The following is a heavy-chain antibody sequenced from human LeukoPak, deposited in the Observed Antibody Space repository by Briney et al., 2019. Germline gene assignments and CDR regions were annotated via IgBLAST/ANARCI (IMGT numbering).Heavy chain of an antibody. V-gene: IGHV4-61*02. CDR3: ARESWDCSGGSCYTWI. CDR2: IYTSGST. J-gene: IGHJ4*02. Sequence: SQTLSLTCTVSGGSTSSGSYYWSWIRQPAGKGLEWIGRIYTSGSTNYNPSLKSRVTISVDTSKNQFSLKLSSVTAADTAVYYCARESWDCSGGSCYTWIWGQGALVTVSS. CDR1: GGSTSSGSYY. D-gene: IGHD2-15*01.